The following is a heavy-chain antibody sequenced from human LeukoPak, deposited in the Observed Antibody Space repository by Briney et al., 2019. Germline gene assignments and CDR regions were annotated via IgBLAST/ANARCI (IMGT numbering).Heavy chain of an antibody. CDR1: GGSFCGYY. D-gene: IGHD3-22*01. Sequence: SETLSLTCAVYGGSFCGYYWTWIRQPPGKGLEWIGEINHRGNTNYNPSLESRVAISADTSKNHFSLNLSSVTAADTAVYYCARGRYDRRGSYDLVQTKAFDYWGQGTLATVSP. V-gene: IGHV4-34*01. CDR2: INHRGNT. CDR3: ARGRYDRRGSYDLVQTKAFDY. J-gene: IGHJ4*02.